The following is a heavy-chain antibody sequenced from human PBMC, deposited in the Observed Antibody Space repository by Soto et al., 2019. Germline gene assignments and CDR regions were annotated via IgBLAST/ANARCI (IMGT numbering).Heavy chain of an antibody. V-gene: IGHV3-33*01. CDR3: AREAYGGEGPLDC. CDR1: GFIFRSHG. CDR2: IWYDASNQ. J-gene: IGHJ4*02. Sequence: QVQLVESGGGVAQPGRSLRLSCAASGFIFRSHGMHWVRQAPGKGLEWVAVIWYDASNQYYADSVRGRFTISRDNSKNTLFLQVNSLRAEDTAVYYCAREAYGGEGPLDCWGRGTLVTVSS. D-gene: IGHD2-21*01.